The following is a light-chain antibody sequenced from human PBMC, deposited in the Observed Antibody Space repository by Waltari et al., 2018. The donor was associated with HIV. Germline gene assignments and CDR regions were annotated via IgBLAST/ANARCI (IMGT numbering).Light chain of an antibody. Sequence: QSVLTQPPSVSAAPGQKVTISCSGSSSNIGNNYVSWYQQLPGPAPKLLIYDNNKRPSGMPDRVSGSKSGTSATLGITGLQTGDEADYYCGTWDSSLSAGVFGGGTKLTVL. CDR2: DNN. CDR1: SSNIGNNY. CDR3: GTWDSSLSAGV. V-gene: IGLV1-51*01. J-gene: IGLJ2*01.